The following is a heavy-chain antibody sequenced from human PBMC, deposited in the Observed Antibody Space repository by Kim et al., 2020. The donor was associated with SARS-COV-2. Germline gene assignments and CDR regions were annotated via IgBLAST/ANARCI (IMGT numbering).Heavy chain of an antibody. V-gene: IGHV3-49*02. J-gene: IGHJ4*02. Sequence: GTTEYAASVKGRFTISRDDSKSSAYLQMNSLKTEDTAVYYCTTARGEFDYWGQGTLVTVSS. CDR2: GTT. D-gene: IGHD3-16*01. CDR3: TTARGEFDY.